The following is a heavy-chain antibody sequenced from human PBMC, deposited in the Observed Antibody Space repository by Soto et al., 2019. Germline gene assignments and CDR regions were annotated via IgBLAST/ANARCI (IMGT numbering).Heavy chain of an antibody. CDR3: ARGGNFDYIWGSYRFDY. V-gene: IGHV4-59*01. D-gene: IGHD3-16*02. J-gene: IGHJ4*02. CDR1: GGSIRNYY. Sequence: ETLSLTCAVSGGSIRNYYWSWIRQPPGKGLEWIGYIYYSGSTNYNPSLKSRVTISVDTSKNQFSLKLSSVTAADTAVYYCARGGNFDYIWGSYRFDYWGQGALVTVSS. CDR2: IYYSGST.